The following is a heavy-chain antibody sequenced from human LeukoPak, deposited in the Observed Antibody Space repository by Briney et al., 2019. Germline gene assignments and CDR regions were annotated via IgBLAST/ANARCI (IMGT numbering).Heavy chain of an antibody. CDR1: GFTFSIYA. V-gene: IGHV3-23*01. CDR2: ISGSGGST. D-gene: IGHD6-19*01. CDR3: AKGGSIGVAGTGYYYGRDV. J-gene: IGHJ6*04. Sequence: PGGSLRLTCAASGFTFSIYAMSWVRQDQGKGLEWVSAISGSGGSTYYADSVKGPFTISGDNSKNTLYLQRNSLRAEDTAVYYCAKGGSIGVAGTGYYYGRDVWGGGPTVTVSS.